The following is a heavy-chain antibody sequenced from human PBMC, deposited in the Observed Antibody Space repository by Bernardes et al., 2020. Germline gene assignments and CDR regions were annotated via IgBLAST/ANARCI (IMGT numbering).Heavy chain of an antibody. CDR3: VRHWPRENDYGDREDYYYGMDV. CDR1: GYSFTSYW. Sequence: GESLKISCKGSGYSFTSYWIGWVRQMPGKGLEWMGIIYPGDSDTRYSPSFQGQVTISADKSISTAYLQWSSLKASDTAMYYCVRHWPRENDYGDREDYYYGMDVWGQGTTVTVSS. J-gene: IGHJ6*02. V-gene: IGHV5-51*01. CDR2: IYPGDSDT. D-gene: IGHD4-17*01.